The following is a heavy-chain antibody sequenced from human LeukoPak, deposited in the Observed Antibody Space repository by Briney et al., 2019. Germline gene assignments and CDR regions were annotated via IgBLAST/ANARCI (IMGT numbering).Heavy chain of an antibody. CDR3: ARVPTTVTNQIDY. J-gene: IGHJ4*02. CDR1: GFTFSSYS. Sequence: GGSLRLSCAASGFTFSSYSMNWVRQAPGKGLEWVSYISSSSTIYYADSVKGRFTISRDNAKNSLYLQMNSLRDEDTAVYYCARVPTTVTNQIDYWGQGTLVTVSS. V-gene: IGHV3-48*02. D-gene: IGHD4-4*01. CDR2: ISSSSTI.